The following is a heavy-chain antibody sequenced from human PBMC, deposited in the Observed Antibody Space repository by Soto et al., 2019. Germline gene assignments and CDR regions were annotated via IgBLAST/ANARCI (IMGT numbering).Heavy chain of an antibody. CDR2: IWYDGSNK. J-gene: IGHJ6*02. CDR1: GFTFSSYG. Sequence: QVQLVESGGGVVQPGRSLRLSCAASGFTFSSYGMHWVRQAPGKGLEWVAVIWYDGSNKYYADSVKGRFTISRDNSKNTLYLQRNSLRAEDTAVYYCARDRKLQQLGHYYSGMDVWGQGTTVTVSS. D-gene: IGHD6-13*01. V-gene: IGHV3-33*01. CDR3: ARDRKLQQLGHYYSGMDV.